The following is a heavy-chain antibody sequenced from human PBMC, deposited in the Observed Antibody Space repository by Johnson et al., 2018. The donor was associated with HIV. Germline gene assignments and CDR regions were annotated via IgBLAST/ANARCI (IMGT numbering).Heavy chain of an antibody. CDR3: TTVLAGTNSFGI. CDR1: GFTFSNAW. J-gene: IGHJ3*02. Sequence: VQLVESGGGLVKPGGSLRLSCAASGFTFSNAWMSWVRQAPGKGLEWVGRIKSKTDGGTTDYVAPVKGRFTISRDDSKNTLYLEMTSLKTEDRALYYCTTVLAGTNSFGIWGQGTMVTVSS. D-gene: IGHD6-19*01. V-gene: IGHV3-15*01. CDR2: IKSKTDGGTT.